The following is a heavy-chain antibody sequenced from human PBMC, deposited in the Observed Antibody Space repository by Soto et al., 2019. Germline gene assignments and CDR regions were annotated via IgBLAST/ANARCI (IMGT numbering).Heavy chain of an antibody. CDR2: MSYDGSNT. Sequence: QVQLVESGGGVVQPARSLRLSCAASGFTFSSYAMHWVRRAPGKGLEWMAVMSYDGSNTYYADSVKGRFTISRDNSKNTLYLPMNSLSTEDTALDYCARDGGAYWGQGTLVIVSS. D-gene: IGHD3-16*01. CDR3: ARDGGAY. J-gene: IGHJ4*02. V-gene: IGHV3-30-3*01. CDR1: GFTFSSYA.